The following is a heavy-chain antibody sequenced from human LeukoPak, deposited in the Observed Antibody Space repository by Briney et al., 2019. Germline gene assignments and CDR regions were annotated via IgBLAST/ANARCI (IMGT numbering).Heavy chain of an antibody. J-gene: IGHJ3*02. CDR1: GFTFSHYW. CDR3: AREDMWAFDM. Sequence: QAGGSLRLSCAASGFTFSHYWMSWVRQTPGKGLEWVANIKPDGSDKYYVDSVKGRFTISRDNAKNSLYLQMDSLRAEDTAVYYCAREDMWAFDMWGQGTMVTVPS. V-gene: IGHV3-7*01. D-gene: IGHD2-15*01. CDR2: IKPDGSDK.